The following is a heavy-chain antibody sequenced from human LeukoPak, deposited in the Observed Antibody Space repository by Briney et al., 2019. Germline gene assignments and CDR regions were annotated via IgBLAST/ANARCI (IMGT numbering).Heavy chain of an antibody. CDR3: AIDGAGFDT. V-gene: IGHV3-11*01. Sequence: GGSLRLSCAASGFTFNDYYMSWIRQAPGKGLEWLSYINIGGTNTHYADSVKGRFTISRDNAKKSLYLEMNNLRAEDTAVYYCAIDGAGFDTWGQGVLVTVSS. CDR2: INIGGTNT. CDR1: GFTFNDYY. J-gene: IGHJ5*02.